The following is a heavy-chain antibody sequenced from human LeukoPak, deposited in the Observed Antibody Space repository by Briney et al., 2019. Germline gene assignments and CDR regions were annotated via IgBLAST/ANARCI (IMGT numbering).Heavy chain of an antibody. V-gene: IGHV5-10-1*04. CDR1: GYSFSSYW. CDR2: IDPGDSFT. D-gene: IGHD6-19*01. CDR3: ARLLEGVAGTWGY. Sequence: GESLRISCKGSGYSFSSYWISWVRQMPGKGLEWMGRIDPGDSFTKYRPSLEGQVTISADKSISTAYLQWSSLKASDTAMYYCARLLEGVAGTWGYWGQGTLVTVSS. J-gene: IGHJ4*02.